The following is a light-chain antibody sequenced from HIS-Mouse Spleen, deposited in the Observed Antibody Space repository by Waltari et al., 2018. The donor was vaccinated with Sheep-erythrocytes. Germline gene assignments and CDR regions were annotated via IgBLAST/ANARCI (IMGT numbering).Light chain of an antibody. Sequence: QSALTQPASVSGSPGQSITISCTGTSSDVGSYNYVSWYQQHPGKAPKPMIYDVSKRPSGVPDRFSGSKSGNTASLTISGLQAEDEADYYCCSYAGSYTYVFGTGTKVTVL. CDR1: SSDVGSYNY. J-gene: IGLJ1*01. CDR2: DVS. V-gene: IGLV2-11*01. CDR3: CSYAGSYTYV.